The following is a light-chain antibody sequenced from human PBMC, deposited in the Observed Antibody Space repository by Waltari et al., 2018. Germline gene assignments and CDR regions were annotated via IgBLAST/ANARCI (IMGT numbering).Light chain of an antibody. V-gene: IGKV2-28*01. J-gene: IGKJ1*01. Sequence: DIVMTQSPLSLPVTPGEPASISCMSSQSIMHSNGYNYLDWYLQKPGQSPQLLIYLGSNRASGVPDRFSGSGSGTDFTLKISRVEAEDVGVYYCMQALQTPRTFGQGTKVEIK. CDR3: MQALQTPRT. CDR1: QSIMHSNGYNY. CDR2: LGS.